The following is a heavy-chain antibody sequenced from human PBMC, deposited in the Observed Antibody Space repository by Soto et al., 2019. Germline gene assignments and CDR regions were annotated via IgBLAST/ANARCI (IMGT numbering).Heavy chain of an antibody. CDR3: AKEREYQLPYFDY. CDR2: ISASGTRT. CDR1: GFTFSTYG. V-gene: IGHV3-23*01. J-gene: IGHJ4*02. Sequence: VGSLRLSCAASGFTFSTYGMSWVRQAPGKGLEWVSTISASGTRTYYADSVKGRFTISGDNSKNTLYLQMNSLRAEDTAVYYCAKEREYQLPYFDYWGQGSLVTVSS. D-gene: IGHD2-2*01.